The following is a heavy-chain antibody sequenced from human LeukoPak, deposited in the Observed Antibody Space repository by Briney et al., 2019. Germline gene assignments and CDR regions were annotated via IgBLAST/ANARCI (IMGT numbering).Heavy chain of an antibody. CDR3: AREAAVPYYDFWSGYYTSPNYYYYYYMDV. D-gene: IGHD3-3*01. J-gene: IGHJ6*03. CDR2: IKQDGSEK. Sequence: GGSLRLSCAASGFSFSSYWMSWVRQAPGKGLGWVGNIKQDGSEKYYVDSVQGRFTISRDNAKNSLYLQMNSLRADDTAVYYCAREAAVPYYDFWSGYYTSPNYYYYYYMDVWGKGTTVTVSS. CDR1: GFSFSSYW. V-gene: IGHV3-7*01.